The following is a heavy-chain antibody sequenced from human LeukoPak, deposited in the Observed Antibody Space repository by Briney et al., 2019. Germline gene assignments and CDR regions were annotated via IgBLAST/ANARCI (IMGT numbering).Heavy chain of an antibody. CDR2: ISGSGGST. J-gene: IGHJ6*02. CDR3: ADCSGGSCYKNDYYYYGMDV. D-gene: IGHD2-15*01. V-gene: IGHV3-23*01. CDR1: GFTFSSYA. Sequence: GASLRLSCAASGFTFSSYAMSWVRHAPGEGLEGVSAISGSGGSTYYADSVKGRFTISRDNSKNTLYLQMNSLRAEDTAVYYCADCSGGSCYKNDYYYYGMDVWGQGTTVTVSS.